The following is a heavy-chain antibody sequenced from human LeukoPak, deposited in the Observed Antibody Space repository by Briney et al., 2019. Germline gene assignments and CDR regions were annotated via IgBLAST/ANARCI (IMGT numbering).Heavy chain of an antibody. V-gene: IGHV3-23*01. D-gene: IGHD3-9*01. Sequence: GSLRLSCAASGFTFNNYAMSWVRQAPGKGLEWVSTIGFGDDSAYYADSVKGRFTISRDNSKNTLYLQMNYLRAEDTAVYYCAKDPTSVGGRHDWLLDSRGQGTLVTVSS. CDR2: IGFGDDSA. J-gene: IGHJ4*02. CDR3: AKDPTSVGGRHDWLLDS. CDR1: GFTFNNYA.